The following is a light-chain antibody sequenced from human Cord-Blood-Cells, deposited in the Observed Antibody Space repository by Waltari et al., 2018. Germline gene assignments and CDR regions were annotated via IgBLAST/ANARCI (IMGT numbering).Light chain of an antibody. CDR2: DVS. Sequence: QSALTQPRSVSGSPGQSVTISCTGTSSDVGGYNYVSWYQQHPGKAPKLMIYDVSKRPSGVPDCFSGSKSGNTASLTISGLQAEDEADYYCCSYAGSYTFYYVFGTGTKVTVL. CDR3: CSYAGSYTFYYV. CDR1: SSDVGGYNY. J-gene: IGLJ1*01. V-gene: IGLV2-11*01.